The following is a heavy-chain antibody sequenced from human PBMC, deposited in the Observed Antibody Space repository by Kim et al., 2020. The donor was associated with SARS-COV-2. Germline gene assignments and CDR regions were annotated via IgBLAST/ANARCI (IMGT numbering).Heavy chain of an antibody. V-gene: IGHV4-39*07. Sequence: SETLSLTCTVSGGSISSSSYYWGWIRQPPGKGLEWIGSIYYSGSTYYNPSLKSRVTISVDTSKNQFSLKLSSVTAADTAVYYCARDGLATIFVIDYWGQGTLVTVSS. CDR1: GGSISSSSYY. D-gene: IGHD3-3*01. CDR2: IYYSGST. J-gene: IGHJ4*02. CDR3: ARDGLATIFVIDY.